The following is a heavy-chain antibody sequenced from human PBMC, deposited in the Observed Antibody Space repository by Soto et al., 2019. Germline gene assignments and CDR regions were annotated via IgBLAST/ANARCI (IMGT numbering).Heavy chain of an antibody. J-gene: IGHJ4*02. CDR3: ASNGSGSPNDY. V-gene: IGHV3-7*01. CDR2: IKQDGSEK. CDR1: GFTFSSYW. D-gene: IGHD3-10*01. Sequence: EVQLVESGGGLVQPGGSLRLSCAASGFTFSSYWMSWVRQAPGKGLEWVANIKQDGSEKYYVDSVKGRFTISRDNAKNSLYLQMNSLRAEDTAVYYCASNGSGSPNDYWGQGTLVTVSS.